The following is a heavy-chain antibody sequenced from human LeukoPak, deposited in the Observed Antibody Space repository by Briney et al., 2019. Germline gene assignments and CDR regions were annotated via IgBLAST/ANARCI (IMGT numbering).Heavy chain of an antibody. CDR1: GGTFSSYA. J-gene: IGHJ4*02. CDR2: IIPIFGTA. Sequence: SVKVSCKASGGTFSSYAISWVRQAPGQGLEWMGRIIPIFGTANYAQKFQGRVTITTDESTSTAYMELSSLRSEDTAVYYCARGPHSSSWLEIDYWGQGSLVTVSS. V-gene: IGHV1-69*05. D-gene: IGHD6-13*01. CDR3: ARGPHSSSWLEIDY.